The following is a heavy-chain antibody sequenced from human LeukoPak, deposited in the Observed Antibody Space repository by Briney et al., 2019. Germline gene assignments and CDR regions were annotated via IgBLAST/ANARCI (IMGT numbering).Heavy chain of an antibody. V-gene: IGHV3-21*01. CDR3: ASGVNYFDY. CDR1: GFTFSSYN. Sequence: GGSLRLSCAASGFTFSSYNMKWVRQAPGKGLEWVSSISSRSSYIFYADSVKGRFTISRDNAKKSLYLQMNSLRAEDTAVYYCASGVNYFDYWDQGTLVTVSS. J-gene: IGHJ4*02. CDR2: ISSRSSYI. D-gene: IGHD3-3*01.